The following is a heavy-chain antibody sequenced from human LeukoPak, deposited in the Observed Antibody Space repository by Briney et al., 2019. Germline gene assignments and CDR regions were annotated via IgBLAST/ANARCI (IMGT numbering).Heavy chain of an antibody. D-gene: IGHD2-2*01. CDR1: GGSISSYY. CDR2: IYYSGST. CDR3: AGGEPAAMGT. Sequence: SETLSLTCTVSGGSISSYYWSWIRQPPGKELEWIGYIYYSGSTNYNPSLKSRVTISVDTSKNQFSLKLSSVTAADTAVYYCAGGEPAAMGTWGQGTLVTVSS. V-gene: IGHV4-59*01. J-gene: IGHJ5*02.